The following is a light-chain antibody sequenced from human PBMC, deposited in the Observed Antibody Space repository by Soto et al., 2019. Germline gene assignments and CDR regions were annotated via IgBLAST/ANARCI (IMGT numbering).Light chain of an antibody. CDR3: GSYSDRSPCV. CDR2: EVS. Sequence: QSALTQPASVSGSPGQSITISCTGTNSDVGGYNYVTRYQQHRGKAPKLIIYEVSNRPSGVSNRFSGSKSGNTASLTISGLQAADEADYYCGSYSDRSPCVFGTGTKVTVL. V-gene: IGLV2-14*01. J-gene: IGLJ1*01. CDR1: NSDVGGYNY.